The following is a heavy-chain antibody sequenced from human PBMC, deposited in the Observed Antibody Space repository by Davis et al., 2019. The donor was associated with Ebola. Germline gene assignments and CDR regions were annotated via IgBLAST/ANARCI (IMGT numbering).Heavy chain of an antibody. V-gene: IGHV1-46*01. CDR1: GYTFTSYY. CDR3: ARRGHSYGLVAYYYYMDV. CDR2: INPSGGST. J-gene: IGHJ6*03. Sequence: ASVKVSCKASGYTFTSYYMHWVRQAPGQGLEWMGIINPSGGSTSYAQKFQGRVTMTRDTSTSTVYMELSSLRSEDTAVYYCARRGHSYGLVAYYYYMDVWGKGTTVTVSS. D-gene: IGHD5-18*01.